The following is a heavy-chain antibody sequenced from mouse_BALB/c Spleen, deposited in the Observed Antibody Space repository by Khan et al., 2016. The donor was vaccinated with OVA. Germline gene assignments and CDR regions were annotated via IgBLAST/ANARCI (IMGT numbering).Heavy chain of an antibody. CDR2: LSYSGST. CDR1: DYSITSDYA. J-gene: IGHJ3*01. Sequence: VQLKQSGPGLVKPSQSLSLTCTVTDYSITSDYAWNWIRQFPGNKLEWMGYLSYSGSTSYNPSLKSRISITRDTSKNQFFLQLKSVTTEDTATYYCARGGYYYGSSSFAYWGQGTLVTVSA. V-gene: IGHV3-2*02. CDR3: ARGGYYYGSSSFAY. D-gene: IGHD1-1*01.